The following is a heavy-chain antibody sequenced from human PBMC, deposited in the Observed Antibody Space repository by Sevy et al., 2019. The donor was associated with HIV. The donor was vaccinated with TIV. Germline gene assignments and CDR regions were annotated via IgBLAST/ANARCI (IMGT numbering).Heavy chain of an antibody. CDR3: VRGGYYEAYAFDI. CDR1: GFSVSNNY. Sequence: GGSLRLSCAASGFSVSNNYMSCVRQAPGKGLEWVSLIYSGGTTDYTDDEEGRFTISRDNSKNKAILQMNGQRAEDTAMYYCVRGGYYEAYAFDIWGRGTLVTVSS. V-gene: IGHV3-66*01. J-gene: IGHJ3*02. CDR2: IYSGGTT. D-gene: IGHD3-3*01.